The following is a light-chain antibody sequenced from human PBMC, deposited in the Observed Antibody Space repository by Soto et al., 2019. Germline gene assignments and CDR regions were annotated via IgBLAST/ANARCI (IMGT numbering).Light chain of an antibody. CDR1: QSVSSY. V-gene: IGKV3-11*01. CDR3: QQYNSYSWT. J-gene: IGKJ1*01. CDR2: DAS. Sequence: EIVLTQSPGTLSLSPGERATLSCRASQSVSSYLAWYQQRPGQSPRLLIYDASNRATGIPARFSGSGSGTQFTLTISSLQPDDSATYYCQQYNSYSWTFGQGTKVDIK.